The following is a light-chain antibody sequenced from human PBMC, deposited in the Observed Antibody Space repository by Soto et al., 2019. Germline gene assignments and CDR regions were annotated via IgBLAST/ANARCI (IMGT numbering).Light chain of an antibody. V-gene: IGKV3D-15*01. CDR3: QQYNNWPLYT. J-gene: IGKJ2*01. Sequence: EIVMTQSPATLSVSPGEKDTLSCRASQSVSSNLAWYQQKPGQAPRLRIYGASIRATGIPARFSGSGSGTEFTLTISSLQSEDFAVYYWQQYNNWPLYTFGQWIKWEIK. CDR2: GAS. CDR1: QSVSSN.